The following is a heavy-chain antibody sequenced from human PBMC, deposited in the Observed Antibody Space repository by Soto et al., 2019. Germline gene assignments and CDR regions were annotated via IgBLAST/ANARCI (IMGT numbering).Heavy chain of an antibody. D-gene: IGHD5-12*01. V-gene: IGHV1-69*12. CDR1: GGTFSSYA. J-gene: IGHJ4*02. Sequence: QVQLVQSGAEVKKPGSSVKVSCNASGGTFSSYAISWVRQAPGQGLEWMGGIIPIFGTANYAQKFQGRVTITADESTSTAYMELSSLRSEDTAVYYCAREEMATELSYFDYWGQGTLVTVSS. CDR2: IIPIFGTA. CDR3: AREEMATELSYFDY.